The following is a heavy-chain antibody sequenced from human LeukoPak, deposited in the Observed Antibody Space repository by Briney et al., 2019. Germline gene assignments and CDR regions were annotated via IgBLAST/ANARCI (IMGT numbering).Heavy chain of an antibody. CDR1: GGTFSSYA. V-gene: IGHV1-69*01. J-gene: IGHJ6*04. Sequence: VKVSCKASGGTFSSYAISWVRQAPGQGLEWMGGIISIFGTANYAQKFQGRVTITADESTSTAYMELSSLRSEDTAVYYCAAGDYDILTGPTSDYYYYYGMDVWGKGTTVTVSS. CDR2: IISIFGTA. D-gene: IGHD3-9*01. CDR3: AAGDYDILTGPTSDYYYYYGMDV.